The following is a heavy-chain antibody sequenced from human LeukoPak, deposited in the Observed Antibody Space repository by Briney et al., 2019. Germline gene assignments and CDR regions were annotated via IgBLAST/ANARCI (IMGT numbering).Heavy chain of an antibody. CDR2: INTDESST. D-gene: IGHD3-9*01. J-gene: IGHJ3*02. CDR3: ARGQTYYDGSTGYHYYAFDM. CDR1: GFTFDDYT. Sequence: GGSLRLSCAASGFTFDDYTMHWVRQAPGKGLVWVSRINTDESSTNYADSVKGRFTISRDNAKKTLYLQMNSLTAEDTAVYYCARGQTYYDGSTGYHYYAFDMWGQGTMVTVSS. V-gene: IGHV3-74*01.